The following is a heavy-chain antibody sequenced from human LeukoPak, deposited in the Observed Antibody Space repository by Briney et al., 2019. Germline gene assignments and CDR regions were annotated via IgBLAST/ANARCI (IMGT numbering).Heavy chain of an antibody. CDR3: ARDPTYYDILTGYYKSLPFDY. CDR2: INPSGGST. D-gene: IGHD3-9*01. J-gene: IGHJ4*02. CDR1: GYTFTSYY. Sequence: ASVKVSCKASGYTFTSYYMHWVRQAPGQGLEWMGIINPSGGSTSYAQKFQGRVTMTTDTSTSTAYMELRSLRSDDTAVYYCARDPTYYDILTGYYKSLPFDYWGQGTLVTVSS. V-gene: IGHV1-46*01.